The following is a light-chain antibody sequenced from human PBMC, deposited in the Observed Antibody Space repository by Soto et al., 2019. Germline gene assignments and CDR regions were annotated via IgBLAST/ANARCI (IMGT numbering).Light chain of an antibody. CDR3: MQSLQTPRT. V-gene: IGKV2-28*01. Sequence: DLVLTQSPLSLPVTPGEPASLSCRSSQSLLGSGGHNYLGWYVQKPGQSPQFVIFLGSHRPSGVPDRFSGSGSGTDFTLKISRVEAEDVGVYFCMQSLQTPRTFGQGTRVEI. CDR2: LGS. CDR1: QSLLGSGGHNY. J-gene: IGKJ1*01.